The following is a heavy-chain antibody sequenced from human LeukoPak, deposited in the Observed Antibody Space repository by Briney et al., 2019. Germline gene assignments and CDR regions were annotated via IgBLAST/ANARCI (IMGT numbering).Heavy chain of an antibody. CDR1: GFTFSSYA. Sequence: GRSLRLSCAASGFTFSSYALHWVRQAPGKGLEWVAVISYDGSHKYYADSVKGRFTISRDNSKNTLYLQMNGLRPEDTALYYCARGSYGSGTEQYYFDNWGQGTLVTVSS. CDR3: ARGSYGSGTEQYYFDN. D-gene: IGHD3-10*01. J-gene: IGHJ4*02. CDR2: ISYDGSHK. V-gene: IGHV3-30*04.